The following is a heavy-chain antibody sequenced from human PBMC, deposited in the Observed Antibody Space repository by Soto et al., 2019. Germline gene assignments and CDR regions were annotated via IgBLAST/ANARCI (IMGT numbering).Heavy chain of an antibody. CDR1: GFTFSSYA. CDR2: ISGSGGST. V-gene: IGHV3-23*01. J-gene: IGHJ6*02. Sequence: GSLRLSCAASGFTFSSYAMSWVRQAPGKGLEWVSAISGSGGSTYYADSVKGRFTISRDNSKNTLYLQMNSLRAEDTAVYYCARPVAAAGTPTLDYYYYYGMDVWGQGTTVTVSS. CDR3: ARPVAAAGTPTLDYYYYYGMDV. D-gene: IGHD6-13*01.